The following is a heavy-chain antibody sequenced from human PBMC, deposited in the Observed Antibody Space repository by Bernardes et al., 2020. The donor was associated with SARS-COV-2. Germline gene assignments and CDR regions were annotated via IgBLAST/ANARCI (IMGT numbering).Heavy chain of an antibody. Sequence: ASVKVSCKVSGYTLTELSMHWVRQAPGKGLEWMGGFDPEDGETIYAQKFQGRVTMTEDTSTSTAYMELRSLRSDDTAVYYCARDYGYGSGSNYYYGMDVWGQGTTVTVSS. CDR2: FDPEDGET. CDR3: ARDYGYGSGSNYYYGMDV. CDR1: GYTLTELS. V-gene: IGHV1-24*01. D-gene: IGHD3-10*01. J-gene: IGHJ6*02.